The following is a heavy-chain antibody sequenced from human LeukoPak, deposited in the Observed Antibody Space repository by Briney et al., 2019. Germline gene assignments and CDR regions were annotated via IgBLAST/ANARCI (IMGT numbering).Heavy chain of an antibody. CDR3: ARPYCSGGDCLRYFDL. CDR1: GYTFTSYD. D-gene: IGHD2-15*01. Sequence: ASVKVSCKASGYTFTSYDISWVRQAPGQGLEWMGWMNPISGNTGYAQNFQGRVTMTRSTSISTVYMELSSLRSEDTAVYYCARPYCSGGDCLRYFDLWGRGTLITVSS. CDR2: MNPISGNT. V-gene: IGHV1-8*01. J-gene: IGHJ2*01.